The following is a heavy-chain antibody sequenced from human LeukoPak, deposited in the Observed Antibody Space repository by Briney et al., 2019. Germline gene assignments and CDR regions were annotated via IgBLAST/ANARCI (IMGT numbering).Heavy chain of an antibody. CDR3: ARDQGMARYGMDV. Sequence: SETLSLTCTVSAGSISSYYWSWIRQPPGKGLEWIGYIYYSGSTNYNPSLKSRVTISVDTSKNQFSLKLSSVTAADTAVYYCARDQGMARYGMDVWGQGTTVTVSS. J-gene: IGHJ6*02. CDR1: AGSISSYY. D-gene: IGHD5-24*01. CDR2: IYYSGST. V-gene: IGHV4-59*01.